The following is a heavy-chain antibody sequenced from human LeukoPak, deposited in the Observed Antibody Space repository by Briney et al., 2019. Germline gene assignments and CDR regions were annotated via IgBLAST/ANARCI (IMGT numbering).Heavy chain of an antibody. CDR3: ARVNMVRGILFDY. D-gene: IGHD3-10*01. CDR1: GGSISSSTYY. J-gene: IGHJ4*02. CDR2: IYYTGST. V-gene: IGHV4-39*07. Sequence: SETLSLTCTVSGGSISSSTYYWGWIRQPPGKGLEWIASIYYTGSTYYNPSLKSRVTISVDTSKNQFSLKLSSVTAADMAVYYCARVNMVRGILFDYWGQETLVTVSS.